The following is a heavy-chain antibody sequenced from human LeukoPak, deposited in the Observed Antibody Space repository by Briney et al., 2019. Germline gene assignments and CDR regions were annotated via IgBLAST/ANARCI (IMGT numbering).Heavy chain of an antibody. CDR2: ISSSSSYT. Sequence: GGSLRLSCAASGFTFSDYYMSWIRQAPGKGLEWVSYISSSSSYTNYADSVKGRFTISRDNAKNSLYLQMNSMRAEDTAVYYCARDRFGELDSDYWGQGTLVTVSS. CDR3: ARDRFGELDSDY. D-gene: IGHD3-10*01. J-gene: IGHJ4*02. CDR1: GFTFSDYY. V-gene: IGHV3-11*06.